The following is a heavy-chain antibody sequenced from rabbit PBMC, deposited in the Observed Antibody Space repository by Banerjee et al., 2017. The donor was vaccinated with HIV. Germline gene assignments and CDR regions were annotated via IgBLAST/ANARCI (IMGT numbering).Heavy chain of an antibody. CDR3: AGSAGTAYRHNF. V-gene: IGHV1S40*01. Sequence: QSLEESGGDLVKPGASLTLTCTASGVSFGSSSYMCWVRQAPGKGLEWIACIDPGSSGFTYFASWAKGRFTISKASSTTVTLQMTSLTAADTATYFCAGSAGTAYRHNFWGPGTLVTVS. D-gene: IGHD6-1*01. J-gene: IGHJ6*01. CDR1: GVSFGSSSY. CDR2: IDPGSSGFT.